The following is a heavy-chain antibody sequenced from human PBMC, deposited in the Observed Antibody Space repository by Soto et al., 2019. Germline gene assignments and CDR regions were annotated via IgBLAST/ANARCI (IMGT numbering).Heavy chain of an antibody. Sequence: TGGSLRLSCAASGFTFSDFVIHWVRLASGKRLEWVGRIKGKSENYATAYAASVKGRFTISRDDSQNTAYLQMDNLKIDDTAVYYCSRLGFSSTWYGLHYWGHGTLVTVSS. CDR3: SRLGFSSTWYGLHY. CDR2: IKGKSENYAT. CDR1: GFTFSDFV. D-gene: IGHD6-13*01. V-gene: IGHV3-73*01. J-gene: IGHJ4*01.